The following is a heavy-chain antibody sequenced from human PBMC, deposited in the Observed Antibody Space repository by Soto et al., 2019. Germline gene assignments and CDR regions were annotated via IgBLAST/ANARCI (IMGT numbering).Heavy chain of an antibody. CDR3: ARGGKMGASHFDY. J-gene: IGHJ4*02. CDR2: IYYSGST. D-gene: IGHD1-26*01. V-gene: IGHV4-30-4*01. CDR1: GGSISSGDYY. Sequence: QVQLQESGPGLVKPSQTLSLTCTVSGGSISSGDYYWSWIRQPPGKGLEWIGYIYYSGSTYYNPALKSRVTISVDTSKNQFSLKLSSVTAADTAVYYCARGGKMGASHFDYWGQGTLVTVSS.